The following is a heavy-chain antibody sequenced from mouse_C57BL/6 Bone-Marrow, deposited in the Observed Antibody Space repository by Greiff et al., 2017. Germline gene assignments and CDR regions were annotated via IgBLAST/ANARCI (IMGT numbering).Heavy chain of an antibody. CDR1: GISITTGNYR. D-gene: IGHD1-1*01. CDR2: IYYSGTI. V-gene: IGHV3-5*01. Sequence: EVKLMESGPGLVKPSQTVFLTCTVTGISITTGNYRWSWIRQFPGNKLEWIGYIYYSGTITYNPSLTSRTTITRDTPKNQFFLEMNSLTAEDTATYYCARITTVVPSEYFDVWGTGTTVTVSS. CDR3: ARITTVVPSEYFDV. J-gene: IGHJ1*03.